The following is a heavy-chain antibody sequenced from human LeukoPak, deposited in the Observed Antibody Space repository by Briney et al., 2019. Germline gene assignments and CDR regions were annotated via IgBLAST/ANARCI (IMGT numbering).Heavy chain of an antibody. J-gene: IGHJ6*03. CDR3: ASALYYFYTDV. V-gene: IGHV4-31*03. CDR1: GGSVSTGGYY. Sequence: PSETLSLTCTVSGGSVSTGGYYWSWVRQHPGNGLEWIAYIYYSGSTYYNPSLKSRVTISLDTPKNHFSLTLSSVTAADTAVYYCASALYYFYTDVWGKGTTVTVSS. CDR2: IYYSGST.